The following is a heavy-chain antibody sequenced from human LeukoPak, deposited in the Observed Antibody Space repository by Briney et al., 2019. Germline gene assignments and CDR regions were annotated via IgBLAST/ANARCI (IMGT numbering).Heavy chain of an antibody. J-gene: IGHJ4*02. CDR2: ISADGGRT. Sequence: GGSLRLSCAASGFTFSSSAMTWVRQAPGKGLEWVSGISADGGRTYYADSVKGWFTISRDNSKNTLYLQMNSLRAENTAVYYCAKGGTILGVIRCFDNWGQGTLVTVSS. CDR1: GFTFSSSA. V-gene: IGHV3-23*01. D-gene: IGHD3-10*01. CDR3: AKGGTILGVIRCFDN.